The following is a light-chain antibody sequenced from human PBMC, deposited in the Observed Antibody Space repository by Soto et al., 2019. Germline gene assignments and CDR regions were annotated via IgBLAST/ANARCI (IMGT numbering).Light chain of an antibody. V-gene: IGKV3-15*01. CDR1: QSVSSN. CDR2: GAS. J-gene: IGKJ1*01. CDR3: QQYNKWPRT. Sequence: EIVMTQSPATLSVSPGERATLSCRASQSVSSNLGWYQQKPGQAPRLLIYGASTRATGIPARFSGSGSGTDFTLTISSLQSEDFAVYYCQQYNKWPRTFGQGTKVDIK.